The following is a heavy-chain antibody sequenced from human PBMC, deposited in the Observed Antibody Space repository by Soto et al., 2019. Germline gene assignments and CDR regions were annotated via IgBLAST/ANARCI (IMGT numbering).Heavy chain of an antibody. CDR2: IVVGSGDT. D-gene: IGHD5-18*01. V-gene: IGHV1-58*01. J-gene: IGHJ4*02. Sequence: ASVKVSCKASGFTFTSSAVQWVRQARGQRLEWIGWIVVGSGDTNYPQKFQERVTITRDMSTSTAYMELSSLRAEDTAVYYCAKGRGYLNDYWGQGTLVTVSS. CDR3: AKGRGYLNDY. CDR1: GFTFTSSA.